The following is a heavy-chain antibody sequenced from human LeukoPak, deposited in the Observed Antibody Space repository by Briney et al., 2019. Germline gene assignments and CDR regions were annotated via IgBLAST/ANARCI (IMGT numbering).Heavy chain of an antibody. D-gene: IGHD6-19*01. CDR2: ISAYNGNT. J-gene: IGHJ4*02. CDR3: ARGGSGWSSDY. V-gene: IGHV1-18*01. CDR1: GYTFTSYG. Sequence: GSVTVSCKASGYTFTSYGISWVRQAPGQGLEGMGWISAYNGNTNYAQKLQGRVTITRDTSTSTAYMELRSLRSDDTAVYYCARGGSGWSSDYWGQGTLVTVSS.